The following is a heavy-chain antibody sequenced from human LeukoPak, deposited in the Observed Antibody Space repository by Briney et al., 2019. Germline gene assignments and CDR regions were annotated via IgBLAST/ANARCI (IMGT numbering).Heavy chain of an antibody. Sequence: GGSLRLSCAASGFTFSSYWMHWVRQAPGKGLVWVSRIHSDGSSTSYADSVRGRFTISRDDARSTLYLQMNSLRAEDTAVYYCARSGWPYYFDYWGQGTLVTVSS. CDR3: ARSGWPYYFDY. J-gene: IGHJ4*02. CDR2: IHSDGSST. D-gene: IGHD3-22*01. CDR1: GFTFSSYW. V-gene: IGHV3-74*01.